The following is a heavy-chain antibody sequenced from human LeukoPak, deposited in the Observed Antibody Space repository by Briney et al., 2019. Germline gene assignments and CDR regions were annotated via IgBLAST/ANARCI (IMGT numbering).Heavy chain of an antibody. D-gene: IGHD4-23*01. CDR3: ARRYGGNSVDY. CDR2: IYYSGST. J-gene: IGHJ4*02. V-gene: IGHV4-39*01. CDR1: GGFNTHYY. Sequence: PSETLSLTCSVSGGFNTHYYWGWIRQPPGEGLEWIGSIYYSGSTYYNPSLKSRVTISVDTSKNQFSLKLSSVTAADTAVYYCARRYGGNSVDYWGQGTLVTVSS.